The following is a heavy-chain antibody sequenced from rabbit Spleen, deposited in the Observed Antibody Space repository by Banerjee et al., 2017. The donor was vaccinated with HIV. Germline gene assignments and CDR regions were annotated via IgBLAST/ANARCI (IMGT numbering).Heavy chain of an antibody. CDR3: ARDLPEIIGWNFGF. CDR2: VAAGVSLTS. Sequence: QSLEESGGDLVKPGASLTLTCTASGFSFTYIDYLCWVRQPPGKGPEWIACVAAGVSLTSYYATWAKGRFTISKTSSTTVTLQMTSLTAADTATYFCARDLPEIIGWNFGFWGPGTLVTVS. CDR1: GFSFTYIDY. J-gene: IGHJ4*02. V-gene: IGHV1S40*01. D-gene: IGHD1-1*01.